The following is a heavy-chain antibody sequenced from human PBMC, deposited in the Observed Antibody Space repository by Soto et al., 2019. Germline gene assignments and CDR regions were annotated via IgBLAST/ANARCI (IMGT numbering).Heavy chain of an antibody. D-gene: IGHD6-19*01. Sequence: GGSLRISCAASRFTFRSYVLSWVRQAPGKGLEWVSSISVSGGTTYYAESVKGRFTISRDNSKNTLYVQMNSLRAEDTAVYYCAKQWLDQNYFDSWGQGTLVTVSS. J-gene: IGHJ4*02. CDR2: ISVSGGTT. CDR1: RFTFRSYV. V-gene: IGHV3-23*01. CDR3: AKQWLDQNYFDS.